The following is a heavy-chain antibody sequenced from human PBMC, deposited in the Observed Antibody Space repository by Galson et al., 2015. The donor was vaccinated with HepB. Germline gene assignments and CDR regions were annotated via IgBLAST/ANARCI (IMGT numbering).Heavy chain of an antibody. CDR1: GFTFDDYT. CDR3: AKAGGVYDILTGYSAPDY. Sequence: SLRLSCAASGFTFDDYTMHWVRQAPGKGLEWVSLISWDGGSTYYADSVKGRFTISRDNSKNSLYLQMNSLRTEDTALYYCAKAGGVYDILTGYSAPDYWGQGTLVTVSS. CDR2: ISWDGGST. J-gene: IGHJ4*02. V-gene: IGHV3-43*01. D-gene: IGHD3-9*01.